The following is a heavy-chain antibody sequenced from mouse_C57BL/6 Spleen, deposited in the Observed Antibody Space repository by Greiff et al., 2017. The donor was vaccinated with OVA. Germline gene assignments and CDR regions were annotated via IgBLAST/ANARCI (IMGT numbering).Heavy chain of an antibody. J-gene: IGHJ4*01. V-gene: IGHV1-18*01. CDR3: ARDDYDMAYAMDY. CDR1: GYTFTDYN. CDR2: INPNNGGT. Sequence: EVQLQESGPELVKPGASVKIPCKASGYTFTDYNMDWVKQSHGKSLEWIGDINPNNGGTIYNQRFKGKATLTVDKSSSTAYMELRILTSADTAVYYCARDDYDMAYAMDYWGQGTSVTVSS. D-gene: IGHD2-4*01.